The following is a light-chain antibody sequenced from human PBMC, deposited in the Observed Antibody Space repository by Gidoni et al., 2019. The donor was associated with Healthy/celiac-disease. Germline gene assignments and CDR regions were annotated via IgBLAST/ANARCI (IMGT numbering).Light chain of an antibody. J-gene: IGKJ3*01. CDR1: QSISGY. CDR3: QLAYSIPT. V-gene: IGKV1-39*01. CDR2: AAS. Sequence: VKMTHSPSSLSASVGDSVTITCRASQSISGYLNWYQQKPGRAPKLLIYAASTLQSGVPSRFSGSGSGTDFALTISSLQPDDFATYYCQLAYSIPTFXPXTKVYIK.